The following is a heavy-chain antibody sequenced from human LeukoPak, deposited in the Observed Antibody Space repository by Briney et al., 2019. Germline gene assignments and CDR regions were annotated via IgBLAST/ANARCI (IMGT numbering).Heavy chain of an antibody. Sequence: GGSLRLSCAASGFTVSRNYMSWVRQAPGKGLEWVAFISSMSGRYIYDAESLTGRFTISRDNARNSLYLQMNSLRAEDTAVYYCASPGSVGDTGMPDYWGQGTLVTVSS. CDR1: GFTVSRNY. CDR2: ISSMSGRYI. CDR3: ASPGSVGDTGMPDY. J-gene: IGHJ4*02. D-gene: IGHD5-18*01. V-gene: IGHV3-21*01.